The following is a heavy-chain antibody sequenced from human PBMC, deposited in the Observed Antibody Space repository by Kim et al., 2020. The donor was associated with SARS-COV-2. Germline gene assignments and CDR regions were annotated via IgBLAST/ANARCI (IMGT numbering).Heavy chain of an antibody. V-gene: IGHV3-21*01. CDR2: ISSSSSYI. J-gene: IGHJ4*02. D-gene: IGHD3-10*01. Sequence: GGSLRLSCAASGFTFSSYSMNWVRQAPGKGLEWVSSISSSSSYIYYADSVKGRFTISRDNAKNSLYLQMNSLRAEDTAVYYCAGGGIMVRGVVDYWGQGTLVTVSS. CDR3: AGGGIMVRGVVDY. CDR1: GFTFSSYS.